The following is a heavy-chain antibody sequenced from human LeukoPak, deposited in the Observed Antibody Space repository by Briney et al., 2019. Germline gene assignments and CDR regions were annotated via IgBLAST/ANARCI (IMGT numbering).Heavy chain of an antibody. J-gene: IGHJ4*02. CDR1: GFTFSNYS. CDR3: AKGSSDWSPGDLDY. Sequence: GGSLRLSCAASGFTFSNYSMTWVRQTSGKGLEWVSYISSSSGTIYYADSVKGRITISRDNAKNSLYLQMNSLRAEDMALYYCAKGSSDWSPGDLDYWGQGTLVTVSS. V-gene: IGHV3-48*04. CDR2: ISSSSGTI. D-gene: IGHD6-19*01.